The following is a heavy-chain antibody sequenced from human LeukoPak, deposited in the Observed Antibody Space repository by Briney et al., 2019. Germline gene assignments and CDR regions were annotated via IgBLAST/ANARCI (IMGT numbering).Heavy chain of an antibody. V-gene: IGHV3-66*01. CDR3: ARDSGSGSYLGYYFDY. D-gene: IGHD3-10*01. CDR2: IYSCGST. J-gene: IGHJ4*02. Sequence: GGSLRLSCAASGFTFNSYSMNWVRQAPGKGLEWVSVIYSCGSTYYADSVKGRFTISRDNSKNTLYLQMNSLRAEDMAVYYCARDSGSGSYLGYYFDYWGQGTLVTVSS. CDR1: GFTFNSYS.